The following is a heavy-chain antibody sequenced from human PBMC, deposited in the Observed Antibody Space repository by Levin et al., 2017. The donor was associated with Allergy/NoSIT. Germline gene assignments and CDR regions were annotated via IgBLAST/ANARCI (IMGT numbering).Heavy chain of an antibody. V-gene: IGHV3-20*01. J-gene: IGHJ3*02. D-gene: IGHD6-6*01. Sequence: GESLKISCAASGFTFDDYAMSWVRQPPGKGLEWVSGINWNGGSTGYADSVKGRFTISRDNAKNSLYLQMNSLRAEDTALYHCARARLSSSSEDAFDIWGQGTMVTVSS. CDR2: INWNGGST. CDR3: ARARLSSSSEDAFDI. CDR1: GFTFDDYA.